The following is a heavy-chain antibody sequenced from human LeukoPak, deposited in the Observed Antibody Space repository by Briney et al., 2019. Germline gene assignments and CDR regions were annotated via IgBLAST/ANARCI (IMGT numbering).Heavy chain of an antibody. Sequence: GGSLRLSCAASGFTFSTYWMHWVRQAPGKGLVWVSRINTDGSTTTYADSVKGRFTISRDNAKNTLYPQMNSLRAEDTAVYFCARGAPADYWGQGTLVTVSS. V-gene: IGHV3-74*01. J-gene: IGHJ4*02. D-gene: IGHD2-2*01. CDR3: ARGAPADY. CDR2: INTDGSTT. CDR1: GFTFSTYW.